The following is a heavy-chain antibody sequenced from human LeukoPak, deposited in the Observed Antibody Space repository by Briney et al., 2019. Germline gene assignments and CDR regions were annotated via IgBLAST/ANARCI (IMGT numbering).Heavy chain of an antibody. CDR3: ARTHSNSRTSFDC. CDR2: IRGKAFGGTT. D-gene: IGHD1-14*01. CDR1: GFTLGDFA. V-gene: IGHV3-49*03. J-gene: IGHJ4*02. Sequence: PGGSLRLSCTASGFTLGDFAMSWFRQAPGEGLEWVGFIRGKAFGGTTEYAASVKGRFTISRDDSNNIAYLQMNSLKAEDTAVYFCARTHSNSRTSFDCWGQGSLVTVSS.